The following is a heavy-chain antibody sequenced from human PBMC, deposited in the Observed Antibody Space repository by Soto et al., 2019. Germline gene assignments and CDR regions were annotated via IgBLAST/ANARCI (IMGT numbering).Heavy chain of an antibody. CDR3: AKTVSGYYYGSGPEERWFDP. CDR2: ISGSGGST. D-gene: IGHD3-10*01. CDR1: GFTFSSYA. J-gene: IGHJ5*02. Sequence: GGSLRLSCAASGFTFSSYAMSWFRQAPGKGLEWVSAISGSGGSTYYADSVKGRFTISRDNSKNTLYLQMNSLRAEDTAVYYCAKTVSGYYYGSGPEERWFDPWGQGTLVTVS. V-gene: IGHV3-23*01.